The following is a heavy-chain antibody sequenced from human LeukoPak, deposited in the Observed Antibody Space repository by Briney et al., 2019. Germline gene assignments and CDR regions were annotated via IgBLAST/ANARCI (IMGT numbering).Heavy chain of an antibody. J-gene: IGHJ4*02. CDR3: ARGEGQAVSAFDY. V-gene: IGHV4-59*01. CDR2: IHYSGST. CDR1: GGSISSYY. D-gene: IGHD2-21*02. Sequence: KPSETLSLTCTVSGGSISSYYWNWIRQPPGKGLEWLGYIHYSGSTKYNPSLESRVTISLDTAKNQFSRRLSSLTAADTAVYYCARGEGQAVSAFDYWGQGMLVTVSS.